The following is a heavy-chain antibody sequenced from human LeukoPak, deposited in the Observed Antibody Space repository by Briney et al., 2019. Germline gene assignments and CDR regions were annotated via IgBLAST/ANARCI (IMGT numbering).Heavy chain of an antibody. V-gene: IGHV3-30*03. CDR1: GFTFSSYG. J-gene: IGHJ5*02. Sequence: GRSLRLSCAASGFTFSSYGMHWVRQAPGKGLEWVAVISYDGSNKYYADSVKGRFTISRDNSKNTLYLQMNSLRAEDTAVYYCARHVRSGSYRWGQGTLVTVSS. D-gene: IGHD1-26*01. CDR3: ARHVRSGSYR. CDR2: ISYDGSNK.